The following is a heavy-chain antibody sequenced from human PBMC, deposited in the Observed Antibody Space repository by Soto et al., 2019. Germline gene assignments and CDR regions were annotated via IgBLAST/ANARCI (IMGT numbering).Heavy chain of an antibody. J-gene: IGHJ4*02. D-gene: IGHD3-10*01. V-gene: IGHV3-30-3*01. Sequence: GGSLRLSCAASGFTFSSYAMHWVRQAPGKGLEWVAVISYDGSNKYYADSVKGRFTISRDNSKNTLYLQMNSLRAEDTAVYYCARDCSVPFGVLDDCDVWGQGTLVTVSS. CDR3: ARDCSVPFGVLDDCDV. CDR2: ISYDGSNK. CDR1: GFTFSSYA.